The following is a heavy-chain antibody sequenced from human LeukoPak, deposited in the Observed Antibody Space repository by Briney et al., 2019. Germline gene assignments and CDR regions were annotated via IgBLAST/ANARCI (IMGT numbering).Heavy chain of an antibody. V-gene: IGHV1-18*01. J-gene: IGHJ5*02. CDR1: NNTLSNNG. CDR2: ISGYNTYT. D-gene: IGHD3-10*01. Sequence: ASVKVSFKASNNTLSNNGITWVRQAPGQGLEWMGWISGYNTYTTYAQKFQDRVTMTKDTSTTTVYMELRSLRSDDTAVYYCARDAREVLLWFGEFFPWGQGTLVTVSS. CDR3: ARDAREVLLWFGEFFP.